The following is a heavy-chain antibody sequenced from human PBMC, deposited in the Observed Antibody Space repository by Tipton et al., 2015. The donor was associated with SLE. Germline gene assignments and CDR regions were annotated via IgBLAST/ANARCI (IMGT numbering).Heavy chain of an antibody. CDR1: GGSISSGGYS. J-gene: IGHJ3*02. V-gene: IGHV4-30-2*01. D-gene: IGHD3-10*01. Sequence: LRLSCAVSGGSISSGGYSWSWIRQPPGKGLEWIGYIYHSGSTYYNPSLKSRVTISVDTSKNQFSLKLSSVTAADTAVYYCAREEGEEFDIWGQGTMVTVSS. CDR2: IYHSGST. CDR3: AREEGEEFDI.